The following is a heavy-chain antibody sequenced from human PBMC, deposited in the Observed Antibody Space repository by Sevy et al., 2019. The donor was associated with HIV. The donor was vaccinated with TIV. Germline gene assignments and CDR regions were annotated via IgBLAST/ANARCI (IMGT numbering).Heavy chain of an antibody. CDR2: INHSGST. CDR3: ARGASVAGTGGGNDFDY. D-gene: IGHD6-19*01. J-gene: IGHJ4*02. CDR1: GGSFSGYY. Sequence: SETLSLTCAVYGGSFSGYYWSWIRQPPGKGLEWIGEINHSGSTNYNPSLKSRVTISVDTSKNQFSLKLSSVTAADTAVYYCARGASVAGTGGGNDFDYWGQGTLVTVSS. V-gene: IGHV4-34*01.